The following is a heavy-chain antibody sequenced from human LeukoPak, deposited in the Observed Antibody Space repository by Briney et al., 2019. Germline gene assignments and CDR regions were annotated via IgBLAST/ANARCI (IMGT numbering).Heavy chain of an antibody. J-gene: IGHJ4*02. Sequence: SETLSLTCTVSGGCININTYYWGWIRQPPGKGLEWIGTIYYSGRTYYNPSLKSRVTISVDTSKNQFSLKLSSVTAADTAVYYCARDQATIILGYFDYWGQGTLVTVSS. D-gene: IGHD1-26*01. CDR1: GGCININTYY. CDR2: IYYSGRT. V-gene: IGHV4-39*07. CDR3: ARDQATIILGYFDY.